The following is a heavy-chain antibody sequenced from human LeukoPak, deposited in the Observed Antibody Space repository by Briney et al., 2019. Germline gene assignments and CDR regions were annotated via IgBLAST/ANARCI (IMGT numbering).Heavy chain of an antibody. J-gene: IGHJ4*02. CDR3: AKDHPIVGASRIFDY. Sequence: GGSLRLSCAASGFTFSSYGMSWVRQAPGKGLEWVSAISGSGGSTYCADSVKGRFTISRDNSKNTLYLQMNSLRAEDTAVYYCAKDHPIVGASRIFDYWGQGTLVTVSS. D-gene: IGHD1-26*01. CDR2: ISGSGGST. V-gene: IGHV3-23*01. CDR1: GFTFSSYG.